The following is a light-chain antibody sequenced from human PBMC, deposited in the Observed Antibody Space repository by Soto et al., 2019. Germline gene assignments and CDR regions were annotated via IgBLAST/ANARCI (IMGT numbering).Light chain of an antibody. J-gene: IGKJ1*01. CDR2: AAS. CDR1: QSISSY. CDR3: QQSYSTWT. Sequence: IQITQSPSTLSASVGDRDTITCRASQSISSYLNWYQQKPGKAPKLLIYAASSLQSGVPSRFSGSGSGTDFTLTISSLQPEDFATYYCQQSYSTWTFGQGTKVDIK. V-gene: IGKV1-39*01.